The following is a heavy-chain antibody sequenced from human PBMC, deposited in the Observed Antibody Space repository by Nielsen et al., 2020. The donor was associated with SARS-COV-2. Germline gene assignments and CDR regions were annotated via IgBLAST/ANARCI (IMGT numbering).Heavy chain of an antibody. CDR3: AKDLGSSSWYYFDH. V-gene: IGHV3-23*01. J-gene: IGHJ4*02. Sequence: ESLKISCAASGFTFSSYAMSWVRQAPGKGLEWVSGISGSGGSTYYADSVKGRFTISRDNPKNTLYLQMNSLSAEDTAVYYCAKDLGSSSWYYFDHWGQGTLVTVSS. CDR2: ISGSGGST. D-gene: IGHD6-13*01. CDR1: GFTFSSYA.